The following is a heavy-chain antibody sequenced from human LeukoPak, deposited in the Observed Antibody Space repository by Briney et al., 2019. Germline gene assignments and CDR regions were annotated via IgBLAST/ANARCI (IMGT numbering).Heavy chain of an antibody. V-gene: IGHV1-2*02. D-gene: IGHD3-10*01. CDR2: ISPDSGGT. Sequence: ASVKVSCKASGYIFTTYYIHWVRQAPGQGLEWMGWISPDSGGTHYALTFQGRVTMTRDTSINTVYMELSRLRSDDTAVYYCARALYYYGSGRNGNWFDPWGQGTLVTVSS. CDR1: GYIFTTYY. J-gene: IGHJ5*02. CDR3: ARALYYYGSGRNGNWFDP.